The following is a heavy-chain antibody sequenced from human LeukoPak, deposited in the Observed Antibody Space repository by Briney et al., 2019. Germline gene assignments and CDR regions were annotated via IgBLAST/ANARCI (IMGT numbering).Heavy chain of an antibody. CDR2: INHSGST. CDR1: GGSFSGYY. V-gene: IGHV4-34*01. J-gene: IGHJ4*02. CDR3: ASRGAVTPIRYYFDY. Sequence: PSETLSLTCAVYGGSFSGYYWSWIRQPPGKGLEWIGEINHSGSTNYNPSLKSRVTISVDTSKNQFSLKLSSVTAADTAVYYCASRGAVTPIRYYFDYWGQGTLVTVSS. D-gene: IGHD2-21*02.